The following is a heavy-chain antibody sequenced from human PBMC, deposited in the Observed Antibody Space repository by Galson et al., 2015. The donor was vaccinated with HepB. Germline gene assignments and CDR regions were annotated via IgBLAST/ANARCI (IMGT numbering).Heavy chain of an antibody. V-gene: IGHV3-30*04. CDR1: GFTFSYYA. D-gene: IGHD5-18*01. Sequence: SLRLSCAASGFTFSYYAMHWVRQAPGKGLDWVAFISHDGSNKYNADSVKGRITISRDDSKNTLYLQMNSLRVEDTAVYYCARSRYTYGGAIDSWGQGTLVTVSS. CDR3: ARSRYTYGGAIDS. J-gene: IGHJ4*02. CDR2: ISHDGSNK.